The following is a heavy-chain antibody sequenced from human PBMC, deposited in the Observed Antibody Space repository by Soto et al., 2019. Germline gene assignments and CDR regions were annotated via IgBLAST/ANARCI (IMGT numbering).Heavy chain of an antibody. J-gene: IGHJ4*02. CDR1: GGSISSGDYY. V-gene: IGHV4-30-4*01. D-gene: IGHD3-10*01. CDR3: ARESYMVRGVPHYFDY. Sequence: SETLSLTCTVSGGSISSGDYYWSWIRQPPGKGLEWIGYIYYSGSTYYNPSLKSRVTISVDTSNNQFSLKLSSVTAADTAVYYCARESYMVRGVPHYFDYWGQGTLVTVSS. CDR2: IYYSGST.